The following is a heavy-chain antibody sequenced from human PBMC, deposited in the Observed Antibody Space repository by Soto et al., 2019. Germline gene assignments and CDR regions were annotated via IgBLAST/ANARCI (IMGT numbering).Heavy chain of an antibody. J-gene: IGHJ4*02. D-gene: IGHD6-13*01. Sequence: QVQLVESGGGVVQPGRSLRLSCAASGFTFSSYGMHWVRQAPGKGLEWVAVISYDGSNKYYADSVKGRFTISRDNSKNTLYLQVNSLRAEDTAVYYWAKDHRWYSDYWGQGTLVTVSS. CDR3: AKDHRWYSDY. CDR2: ISYDGSNK. V-gene: IGHV3-30*18. CDR1: GFTFSSYG.